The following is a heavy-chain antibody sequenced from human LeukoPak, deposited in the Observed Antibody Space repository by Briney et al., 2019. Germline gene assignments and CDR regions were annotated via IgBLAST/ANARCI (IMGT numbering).Heavy chain of an antibody. Sequence: ASVKVSCKASGYSFTRYYIHWVRQAPGQGLEWMGIINPSSVSTNYAQKFQGRVTMTSDMSTSTVYMELSSLRSEDTAVYYCATGLGYSYGLDAFDIWGQGTMVTVSS. V-gene: IGHV1-46*01. CDR3: ATGLGYSYGLDAFDI. J-gene: IGHJ3*02. D-gene: IGHD5-18*01. CDR1: GYSFTRYY. CDR2: INPSSVST.